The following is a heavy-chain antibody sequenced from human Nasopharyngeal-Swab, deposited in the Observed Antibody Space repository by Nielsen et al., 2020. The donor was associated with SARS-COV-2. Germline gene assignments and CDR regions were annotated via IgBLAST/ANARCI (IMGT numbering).Heavy chain of an antibody. J-gene: IGHJ4*02. Sequence: SEPLSLTCTVSGCSISSSSYYWGWIRQPPGKGLEWIGSIYYSGSTYYNPSLKSRVTISVDTSKNQFSLKLSSVTAADTAVYYCARDESWAAGNYFDYWGQGTLVTVSS. D-gene: IGHD6-13*01. CDR2: IYYSGST. CDR3: ARDESWAAGNYFDY. CDR1: GCSISSSSYY. V-gene: IGHV4-39*07.